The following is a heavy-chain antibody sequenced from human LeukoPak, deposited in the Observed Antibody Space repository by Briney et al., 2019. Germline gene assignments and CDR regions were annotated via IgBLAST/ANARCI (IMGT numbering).Heavy chain of an antibody. V-gene: IGHV4-59*08. CDR1: GGSISSYY. D-gene: IGHD3-10*01. J-gene: IGHJ4*02. CDR3: ARARGVIIHA. CDR2: IHYTGTT. Sequence: SETLSLTCIVYGGSISSYYWSWIRRPPGKGLEWIGYIHYTGTTSYNPSLKTRVTISVDTSKNRFSLNLNSVTAADTAVYYCARARGVIIHAWGQGTLVTVSS.